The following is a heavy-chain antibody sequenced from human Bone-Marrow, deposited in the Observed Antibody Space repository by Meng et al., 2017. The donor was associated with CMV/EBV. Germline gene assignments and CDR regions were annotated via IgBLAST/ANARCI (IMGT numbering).Heavy chain of an antibody. V-gene: IGHV4-39*07. J-gene: IGHJ4*02. CDR1: GGSISSSSYY. CDR3: ASELGGGDYAY. Sequence: QLQREESGPGLLKLSETLSLTCTGSGGSISSSSYYWGWIRQPPGKGLEWIGSIYYSGSTYYNPSLKSRVTMSVDTSKNQFSLKLSSVTAADTAVYYCASELGGGDYAYWGQGTLVTVSS. CDR2: IYYSGST. D-gene: IGHD4-17*01.